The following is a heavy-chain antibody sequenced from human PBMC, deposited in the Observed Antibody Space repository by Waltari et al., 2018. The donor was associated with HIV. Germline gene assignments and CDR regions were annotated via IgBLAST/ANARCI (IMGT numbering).Heavy chain of an antibody. J-gene: IGHJ6*02. CDR1: GFTFSSYG. V-gene: IGHV3-30*18. CDR2: ISYEESNK. Sequence: QVQLVESGGGVVQPGRSLRLSCAASGFTFSSYGMHWVRQAPGKGREWVAFISYEESNKYYPDSGKGRFTISRDNSKNTLYLQMNSLRAEDTAVYYCAKPAAMASYGMDVWGQGTTVTVSS. CDR3: AKPAAMASYGMDV. D-gene: IGHD5-18*01.